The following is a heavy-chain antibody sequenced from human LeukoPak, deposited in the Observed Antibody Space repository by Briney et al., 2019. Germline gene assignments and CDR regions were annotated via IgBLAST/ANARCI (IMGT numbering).Heavy chain of an antibody. V-gene: IGHV3-33*01. D-gene: IGHD2-2*01. Sequence: GGSLRLSCAASGFTFSSYGMHWVRQAPGKGLEWVAVIWYDGSNKYFADSVKGRFTISRDSSKNTLYLQMNSLRAEDTAVYYCARDALYCSSTSCYYYGMDVWGQGTTVTASS. J-gene: IGHJ6*02. CDR1: GFTFSSYG. CDR2: IWYDGSNK. CDR3: ARDALYCSSTSCYYYGMDV.